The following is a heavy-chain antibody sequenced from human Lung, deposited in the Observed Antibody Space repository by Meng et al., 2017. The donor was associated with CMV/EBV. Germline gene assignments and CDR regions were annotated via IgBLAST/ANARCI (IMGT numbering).Heavy chain of an antibody. Sequence: GESLKISCAASGFIFSAYEIIWVRQAPGKGLEWVSYIHARGHIVHYADFVNGRFTISRDSAKNSVDLQMSSPRVEDTAVYYCARRLPYYGMDVWGQGTTVTVSS. V-gene: IGHV3-48*03. J-gene: IGHJ6*02. CDR1: GFIFSAYE. CDR2: IHARGHIV. CDR3: ARRLPYYGMDV.